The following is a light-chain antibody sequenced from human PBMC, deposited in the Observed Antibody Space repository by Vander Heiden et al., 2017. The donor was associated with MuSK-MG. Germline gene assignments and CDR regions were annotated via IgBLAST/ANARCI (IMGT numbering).Light chain of an antibody. CDR1: QSVLYSSNSKNY. V-gene: IGKV4-1*01. CDR3: QQYYSTPQT. Sequence: DDMMTQSPDCLVGSLVEGATINCKSSQSVLYSSNSKNYLAWYQQKPGQPPKLLIYWASTRESGVPDRFSGSGSGTDFTLTISSLQAEDVAVYYCQQYYSTPQTFGQGTKVEIK. J-gene: IGKJ1*01. CDR2: WAS.